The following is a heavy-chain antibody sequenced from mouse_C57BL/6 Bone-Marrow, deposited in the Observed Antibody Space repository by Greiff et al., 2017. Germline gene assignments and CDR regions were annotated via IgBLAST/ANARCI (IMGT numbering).Heavy chain of an antibody. CDR3: ARSRSDDGCFFAY. CDR2: IYTGNGYT. Sequence: VQLQQSGAELVRPGSSVKMSCKTSGYTFTSYGINWVKQRPGQGLEWIGYIYTGNGYTEYNEKFKGKATLTLDTSSSTAYMQLSSLTSEDSAIYVCARSRSDDGCFFAYWGQGTLVTVSA. D-gene: IGHD2-12*01. CDR1: GYTFTSYG. J-gene: IGHJ3*01. V-gene: IGHV1-58*01.